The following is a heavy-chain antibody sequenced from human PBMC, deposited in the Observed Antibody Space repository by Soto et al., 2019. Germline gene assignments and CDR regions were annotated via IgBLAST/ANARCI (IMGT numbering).Heavy chain of an antibody. CDR2: IKSKPDGGTT. Sequence: SGGSLRLSCIVSGFTFSNAWINWVRQAPGKGLEWVGRIKSKPDGGTTDYAAPVKGRFTISRDDSRNSVYLQMNSLKTEDTALYYCVTGQYCDYWGQGTLVTVSS. CDR3: VTGQYCDY. V-gene: IGHV3-15*01. CDR1: GFTFSNAW. J-gene: IGHJ4*02.